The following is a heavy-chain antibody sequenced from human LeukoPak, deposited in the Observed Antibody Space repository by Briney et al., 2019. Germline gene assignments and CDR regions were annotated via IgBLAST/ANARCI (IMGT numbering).Heavy chain of an antibody. CDR3: AKPDLYYDSSGYTLLMSLLPDYYMDV. D-gene: IGHD3-22*01. J-gene: IGHJ6*03. CDR1: GFTFSSYG. CDR2: IWYDGSNK. V-gene: IGHV3-30*02. Sequence: PGGSLRLSCAASGFTFSSYGMHWVRQAPGKGLEWVAVIWYDGSNKYYADSVKGRFTISRDNSKNTLYLQMNSLRAEDTAVYYCAKPDLYYDSSGYTLLMSLLPDYYMDVWGKGTTVTVSS.